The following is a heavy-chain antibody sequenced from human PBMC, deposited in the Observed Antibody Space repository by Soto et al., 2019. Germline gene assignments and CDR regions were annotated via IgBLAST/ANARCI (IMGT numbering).Heavy chain of an antibody. CDR1: GGTFSSYA. J-gene: IGHJ6*02. D-gene: IGHD3-3*01. CDR3: AREFLEWLSDYYYYYGMDV. CDR2: IIPIFGTA. V-gene: IGHV1-69*13. Sequence: SVKVSCKASGGTFSSYAISWVRQAPGQGLEWMGGIIPIFGTANYAQKFQGRVTITADESTSTAYMELSSLRSEDTAVYYCAREFLEWLSDYYYYYGMDVWGQGTTVTVSS.